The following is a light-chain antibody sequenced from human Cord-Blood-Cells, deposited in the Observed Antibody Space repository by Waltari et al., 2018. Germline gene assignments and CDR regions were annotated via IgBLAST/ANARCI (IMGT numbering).Light chain of an antibody. CDR2: DVS. V-gene: IGLV2-11*01. J-gene: IGLJ2*01. CDR1: SSDVGGYNY. Sequence: QSALTRPRSVSGSPGQSVTISCTGTSSDVGGYNYVSWYQQHPGKAPKLMIYDVSKRPSGVPDRFFGSKSGNTASLTISGLQAEDEADYYCCSYAGSYTVVFGGGTKLTVL. CDR3: CSYAGSYTVV.